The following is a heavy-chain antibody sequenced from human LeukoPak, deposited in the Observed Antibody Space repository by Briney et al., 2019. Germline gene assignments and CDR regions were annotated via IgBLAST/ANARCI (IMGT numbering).Heavy chain of an antibody. CDR1: GYTFTGYY. CDR2: INPNSGGT. J-gene: IGHJ4*02. CDR3: ARGGLAAAGTFDY. D-gene: IGHD6-13*01. V-gene: IGHV1-2*04. Sequence: ASVKVSCKASGYTFTGYYMHWVRQAPGQGLGWMGWINPNSGGTNYAQKFQGWVTMTRDTSISTAYMELSRLRSDDTAVYYCARGGLAAAGTFDYWGQGTLVTVSS.